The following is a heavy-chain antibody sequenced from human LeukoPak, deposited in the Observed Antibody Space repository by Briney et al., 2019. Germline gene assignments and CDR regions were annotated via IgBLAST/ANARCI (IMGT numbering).Heavy chain of an antibody. CDR2: ISGSGGST. CDR3: AKDGMATISYYFDY. V-gene: IGHV3-23*01. J-gene: IGHJ4*02. Sequence: GGSLRLSCAASGFTFSSYAVSWVRQAPGKGLEWVAAISGSGGSTYYADSVKGRFTISRDNSNNTLYLQMNSLGAEDTAVYYCAKDGMATISYYFDYWGQGTLVTVSS. D-gene: IGHD5-24*01. CDR1: GFTFSSYA.